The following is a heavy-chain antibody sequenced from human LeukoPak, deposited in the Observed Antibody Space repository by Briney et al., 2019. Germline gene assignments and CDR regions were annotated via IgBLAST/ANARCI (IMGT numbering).Heavy chain of an antibody. CDR1: GDSISSGSYY. CDR3: ARARNYYDSSDYYYEGDAFDI. CDR2: IYTSGST. D-gene: IGHD3-22*01. J-gene: IGHJ3*02. Sequence: PSETLSLTCTVSGDSISSGSYYWSWIRQPAGKGLEWIGRIYTSGSTNYHPSLKSRVTISVDTSKNQFSLKLSSVTAADTAVYYCARARNYYDSSDYYYEGDAFDIWGQGTMVTVSS. V-gene: IGHV4-61*02.